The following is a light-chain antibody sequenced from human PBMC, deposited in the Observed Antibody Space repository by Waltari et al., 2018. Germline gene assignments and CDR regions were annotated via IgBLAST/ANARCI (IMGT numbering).Light chain of an antibody. V-gene: IGKV3-15*01. CDR2: GAS. Sequence: EIVMTQSPATVSVSPGERATLSCRASQSVSRKLAWYQQKPGQAPRLLFYGASTRATGIPARFSGSGSGTEYTLTISSLQSEDFAVYYCQQYDNWPLTFSGGTKVEIK. J-gene: IGKJ4*01. CDR3: QQYDNWPLT. CDR1: QSVSRK.